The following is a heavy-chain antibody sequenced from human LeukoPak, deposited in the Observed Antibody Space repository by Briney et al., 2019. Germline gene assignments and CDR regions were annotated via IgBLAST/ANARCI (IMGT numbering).Heavy chain of an antibody. CDR3: AKDMGNCSGGSCYSSAFDY. CDR2: ISSSGSTI. V-gene: IGHV3-48*03. D-gene: IGHD2-15*01. J-gene: IGHJ4*02. Sequence: PGGSLRLSCAASGFTFSSYEMNWVRQAPGKGLEWVSYISSSGSTIYYADSVKGRFTISRDNAKNSLYLQMNSLRTEDTALYYCAKDMGNCSGGSCYSSAFDYWGQGTLVTVSS. CDR1: GFTFSSYE.